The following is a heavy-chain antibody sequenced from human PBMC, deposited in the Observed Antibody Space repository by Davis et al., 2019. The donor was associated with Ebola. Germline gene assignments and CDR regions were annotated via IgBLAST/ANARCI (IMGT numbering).Heavy chain of an antibody. CDR2: IDPSDSYS. CDR3: ARLGFMVRGVINGWFDP. V-gene: IGHV5-10-1*04. D-gene: IGHD3-10*01. J-gene: IGHJ5*02. CDR1: GYSFTSYW. Sequence: GESLKISCKGSGYSFTSYWITWVRQMPGKGLEWMGRIDPSDSYSNYSPSFQGQVTISADKSISTAYLQWSSLKASDTAMYYCARLGFMVRGVINGWFDPWGQGTLVTVSS.